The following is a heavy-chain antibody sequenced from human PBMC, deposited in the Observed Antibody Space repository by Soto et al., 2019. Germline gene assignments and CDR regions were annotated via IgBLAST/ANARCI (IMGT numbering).Heavy chain of an antibody. CDR2: INPNSGST. CDR3: AREGGNYYDSSGYQGPIIYYYGMGV. J-gene: IGHJ6*02. Sequence: GASVKVSCKASGYTFTGYYMHWVRQAPGQGLEWMGWINPNSGSTNYAQKFQGWVTMTRDTSISTAYMELSRLRSDDTAVYYCAREGGNYYDSSGYQGPIIYYYGMGVWGQGTTVTVSS. CDR1: GYTFTGYY. D-gene: IGHD3-22*01. V-gene: IGHV1-2*04.